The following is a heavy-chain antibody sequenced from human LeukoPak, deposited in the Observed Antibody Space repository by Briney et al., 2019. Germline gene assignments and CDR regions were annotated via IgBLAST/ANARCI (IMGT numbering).Heavy chain of an antibody. CDR1: GGSISSSNYY. CDR3: ARFQTYYGGFSWFDP. Sequence: PSETLSLTGTVSGGSISSSNYYWGWIRQPPGKGLEWIGNIYYSGSTYYNPSLKSRVTISVDTSKNQFSLKLSSVTAADTAVYYCARFQTYYGGFSWFDPWGQGTLVTVSS. D-gene: IGHD3-16*01. J-gene: IGHJ5*02. CDR2: IYYSGST. V-gene: IGHV4-39*01.